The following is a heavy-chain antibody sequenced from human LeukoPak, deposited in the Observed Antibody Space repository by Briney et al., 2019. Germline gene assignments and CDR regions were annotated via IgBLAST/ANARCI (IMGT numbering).Heavy chain of an antibody. D-gene: IGHD1-26*01. Sequence: PGGSLRLSCAASGFTFSSYSMNWVRQAPGKGLEWVSSISSSSSYIYYADSVKGRFTISRDNAKNSLYLQMNSLRAEDTAVYYCASRARIVGATYYFDYWGQGTLVTVSS. J-gene: IGHJ4*02. CDR2: ISSSSSYI. CDR3: ASRARIVGATYYFDY. V-gene: IGHV3-21*01. CDR1: GFTFSSYS.